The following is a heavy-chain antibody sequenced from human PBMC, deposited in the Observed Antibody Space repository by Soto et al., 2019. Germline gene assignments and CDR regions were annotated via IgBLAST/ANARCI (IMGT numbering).Heavy chain of an antibody. V-gene: IGHV5-51*01. D-gene: IGHD3-22*01. J-gene: IGHJ4*02. Sequence: PGESLKISCKGSGYSFTSYWIGWVRQMPGKGLEWMGIIYPGDSDTRYSPSFQGQVTISADKSISTAYLQWSSLKASDTAMYYCARHGNTDYYDSSPGDYWGQGTLVTVSS. CDR1: GYSFTSYW. CDR3: ARHGNTDYYDSSPGDY. CDR2: IYPGDSDT.